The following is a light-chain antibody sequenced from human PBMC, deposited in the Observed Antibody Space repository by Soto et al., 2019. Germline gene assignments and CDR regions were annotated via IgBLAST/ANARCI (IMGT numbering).Light chain of an antibody. CDR3: QQLNSFPIT. V-gene: IGKV1-9*01. J-gene: IGKJ5*01. CDR1: QVISSY. CDR2: AAS. Sequence: DVRLTQAPSFLSASAGDRVTITCRASQVISSYLAWYQQKPGRAPKLLIYAASTLQSGVPSRFSGSGSGTEFTLTITSLQPEDFATYYCQQLNSFPITFGQVTRLEIK.